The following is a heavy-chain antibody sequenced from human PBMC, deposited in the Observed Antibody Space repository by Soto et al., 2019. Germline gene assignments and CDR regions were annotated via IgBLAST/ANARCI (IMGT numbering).Heavy chain of an antibody. D-gene: IGHD3-16*01. CDR1: GFSFNNYW. Sequence: GGSLRLSCAASGFSFNNYWMSWARQAPGKGLEWVANIKQDESEKYYVDSVKGRFTISRDNAKNSLYLQMNSLRAEDTAVYYCARSNWGSRTLDYWGQGTLVTVYS. CDR2: IKQDESEK. J-gene: IGHJ4*02. CDR3: ARSNWGSRTLDY. V-gene: IGHV3-7*01.